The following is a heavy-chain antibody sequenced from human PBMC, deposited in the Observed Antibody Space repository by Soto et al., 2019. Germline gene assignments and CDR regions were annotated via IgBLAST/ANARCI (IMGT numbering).Heavy chain of an antibody. J-gene: IGHJ5*02. Sequence: ASVKVSCKASGYTFTTYYIHWVRQAPGQGLEWMGIISPSGGSTNYAQKFQGRVTMTSDTSTSTVYMELSSLRTEDTAVYYCARVIVPTTVTTSNWFDPWGQGTLVTVSS. V-gene: IGHV1-46*01. CDR2: ISPSGGST. CDR3: ARVIVPTTVTTSNWFDP. D-gene: IGHD4-17*01. CDR1: GYTFTTYY.